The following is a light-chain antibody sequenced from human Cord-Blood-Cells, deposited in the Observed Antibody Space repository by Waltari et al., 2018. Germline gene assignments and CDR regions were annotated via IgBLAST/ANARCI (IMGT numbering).Light chain of an antibody. J-gene: IGKJ2*03. CDR2: AAS. CDR3: QQSYSALHS. CDR1: QSISSY. V-gene: IGKV1-39*01. Sequence: DIQMTQSPSSLSASVGDRVTITCRASQSISSYLNWYQQKPGKAPKLLIYAASSLQSGVTSRFSVSGSGTDFTLTISSLQPEDFATYYCQQSYSALHSFGQGTKLEIK.